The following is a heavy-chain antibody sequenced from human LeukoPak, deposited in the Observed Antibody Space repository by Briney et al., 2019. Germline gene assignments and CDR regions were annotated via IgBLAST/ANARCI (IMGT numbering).Heavy chain of an antibody. CDR1: GFIFNYYA. V-gene: IGHV3-23*01. D-gene: IGHD6-19*01. J-gene: IGHJ3*02. CDR2: ISVSDGST. CDR3: AKSGYSSGWFRAFDI. Sequence: GGSLRLSCATSGFIFNYYAMSWVSQAPGKGLEWVSGISVSDGSTYYADSVKGRFSISRDNSKKTLFLQMNSLRAEDTAVYYCAKSGYSSGWFRAFDIWGQGTLVTVSS.